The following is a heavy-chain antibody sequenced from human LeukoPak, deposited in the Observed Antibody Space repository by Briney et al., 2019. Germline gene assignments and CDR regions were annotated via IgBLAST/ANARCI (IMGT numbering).Heavy chain of an antibody. CDR2: IYAGDFDT. D-gene: IGHD2-21*02. Sequence: GESLKISCKGSGYSFSTHWIGWVRQMPGKGLEWLGIIYAGDFDTRYSPSFQGQVTISVDRAINTAYLQWNSLKASDSAMYYCARRAYCGGDCYSDYWGQGTLVTVSS. CDR3: ARRAYCGGDCYSDY. CDR1: GYSFSTHW. J-gene: IGHJ4*02. V-gene: IGHV5-51*01.